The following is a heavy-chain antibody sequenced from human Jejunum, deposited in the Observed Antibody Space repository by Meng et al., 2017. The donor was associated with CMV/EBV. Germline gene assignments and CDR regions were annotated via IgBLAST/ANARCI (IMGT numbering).Heavy chain of an antibody. V-gene: IGHV1-18*01. CDR2: ISAYNGNT. J-gene: IGHJ4*02. D-gene: IGHD1-26*01. CDR3: ARVEVGITSGDY. CDR1: GYTFTNYG. Sequence: QAQLVQSGGEGQEPGASLKVSCKASGYTFTNYGITWVRQAPGQGLEWMGWISAYNGNTNYAQTLQGRVTMTTDTSTSTAYMELRRLRSDDTAVYYCARVEVGITSGDYWGQGTLVTVSS.